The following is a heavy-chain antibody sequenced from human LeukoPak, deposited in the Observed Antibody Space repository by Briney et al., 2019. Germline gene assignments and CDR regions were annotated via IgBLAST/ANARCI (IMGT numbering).Heavy chain of an antibody. J-gene: IGHJ4*02. CDR2: ISRSGSLI. CDR3: ATVTVYGV. CDR1: GFTFSNYE. V-gene: IGHV3-48*03. Sequence: PAGSLRLSCAASGFTFSNYEMNWVRQAPGKELEWISYISRSGSLIYYSDSVKGRFTISRDNAKNSLCLHMNSLRAEDTAVYYCATVTVYGVWGQGTLVTVSS. D-gene: IGHD2-8*01.